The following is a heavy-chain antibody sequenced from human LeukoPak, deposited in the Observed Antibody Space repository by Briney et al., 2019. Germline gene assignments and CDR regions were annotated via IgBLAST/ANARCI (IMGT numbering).Heavy chain of an antibody. CDR1: GGSISSSSYY. CDR3: ARQRSYYDFWSGYLDAFDI. D-gene: IGHD3-3*01. J-gene: IGHJ3*02. CDR2: IYYSGST. Sequence: PSETLSLTCTVSGGSISSSSYYWGWIRQPPGKGLEWIGRIYYSGSTYYNPSLKSRVTISVDTSKNQFSLKLSSVTAADTAVYYCARQRSYYDFWSGYLDAFDIWGQGTMVTVSS. V-gene: IGHV4-39*01.